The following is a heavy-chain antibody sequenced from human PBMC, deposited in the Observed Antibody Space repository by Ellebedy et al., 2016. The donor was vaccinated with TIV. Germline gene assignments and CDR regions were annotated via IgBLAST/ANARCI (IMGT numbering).Heavy chain of an antibody. V-gene: IGHV1-24*01. D-gene: IGHD6-19*01. CDR2: FDPEDGET. CDR1: GYTLTELS. J-gene: IGHJ4*02. CDR3: ARARSSGWLHTPDY. Sequence: AASVKVSCKVSGYTLTELSMHWVRQAPGKGLEWMGGFDPEDGETIYAQKFQGRVTMTEATSTSTAYMELRSLRSDDTAVYYCARARSSGWLHTPDYWGQGLLVTVSS.